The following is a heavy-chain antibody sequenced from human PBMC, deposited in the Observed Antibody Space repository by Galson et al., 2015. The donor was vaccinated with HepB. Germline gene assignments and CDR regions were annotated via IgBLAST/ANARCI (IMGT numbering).Heavy chain of an antibody. V-gene: IGHV3-7*03. CDR2: IKQDESEK. CDR3: ARDPVSGSDSGMDV. J-gene: IGHJ6*02. Sequence: SLRLSCAASGFTLNSYWMTWVRQAPGKGLEWVANIKQDESEKYYVESVKGRFTISRDNAQNSLYLQMNSLRAEDTAVYYCARDPVSGSDSGMDVWGQGTTVTVSS. CDR1: GFTLNSYW. D-gene: IGHD5-12*01.